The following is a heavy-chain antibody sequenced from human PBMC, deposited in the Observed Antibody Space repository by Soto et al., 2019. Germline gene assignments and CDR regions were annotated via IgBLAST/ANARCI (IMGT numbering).Heavy chain of an antibody. CDR2: IYYTGST. CDR1: GGSISSGGYY. D-gene: IGHD2-21*02. CDR3: ATVEDCGGDCPIEAFEI. Sequence: QVQLQESGPGLVKPSQTLSLTCTVSGGSISSGGYYWSWIRQHPGKGLEWIGYIYYTGSTYYNPSLKSRVTTSVDTSKNQFSLKLSSVTAADTAVYYCATVEDCGGDCPIEAFEIWGQGTMVTVSS. J-gene: IGHJ3*02. V-gene: IGHV4-31*03.